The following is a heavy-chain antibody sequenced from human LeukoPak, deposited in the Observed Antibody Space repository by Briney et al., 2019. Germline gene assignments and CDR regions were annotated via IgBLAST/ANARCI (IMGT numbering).Heavy chain of an antibody. D-gene: IGHD6-19*01. CDR1: GGSISSYY. J-gene: IGHJ4*02. CDR3: ARDGSSGWYANFDY. Sequence: SETLSLTCTVSGGSISSYYWSWIRQPAGKGLEWIGRIYTSGSTDYNPSLKSRVTMSVDTSKNQFSLKLSSVTAADTAVYYCARDGSSGWYANFDYWGQGTLVTVSS. V-gene: IGHV4-4*07. CDR2: IYTSGST.